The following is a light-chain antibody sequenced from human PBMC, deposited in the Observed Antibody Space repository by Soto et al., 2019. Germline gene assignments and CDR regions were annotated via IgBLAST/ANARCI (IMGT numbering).Light chain of an antibody. CDR2: AAS. Sequence: DIQMTQSPSSLSASVGDRVTLTCRASQAIDQNVALYHQKPGQVPTLLIYAASTLHSGVPSRFSGSGSGAHFTLTITGLQPEDVATYYCQEHNGDRPVAFGPGTTVDV. CDR3: QEHNGDRPVA. CDR1: QAIDQN. V-gene: IGKV1-27*01. J-gene: IGKJ3*01.